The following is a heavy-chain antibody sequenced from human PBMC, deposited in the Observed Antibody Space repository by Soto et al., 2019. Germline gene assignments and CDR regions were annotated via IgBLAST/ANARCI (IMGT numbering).Heavy chain of an antibody. D-gene: IGHD2-2*01. Sequence: SDTLSLTCAVYGWSFSVYYWSGIRQPPGTGLEWIGEINHSGSTNYNPSLKSRVTISVDTSKNQFSLKLSSVTAADTAVYYCARAGRVVVPAGVYYMDGWGKGTTVTVAS. CDR1: GWSFSVYY. V-gene: IGHV4-34*01. CDR3: ARAGRVVVPAGVYYMDG. J-gene: IGHJ6*03. CDR2: INHSGST.